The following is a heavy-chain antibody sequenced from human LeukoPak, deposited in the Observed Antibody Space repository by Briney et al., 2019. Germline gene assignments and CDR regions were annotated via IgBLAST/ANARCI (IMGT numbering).Heavy chain of an antibody. CDR1: GGSFCGYY. Sequence: SETLSLTCAVYGGSFCGYYWSWIRQPPGKGLEWIGEINHSGSTNYNPSLKSRVTISVDTSKNQFSLKLSSVTAADTAVYYCARVVGAIYYFDYWGQGTLVTVSS. D-gene: IGHD1-26*01. CDR2: INHSGST. V-gene: IGHV4-34*01. J-gene: IGHJ4*02. CDR3: ARVVGAIYYFDY.